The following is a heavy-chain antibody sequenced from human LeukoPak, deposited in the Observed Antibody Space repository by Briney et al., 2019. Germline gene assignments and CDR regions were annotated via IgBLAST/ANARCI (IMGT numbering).Heavy chain of an antibody. CDR1: GFTFSNYW. J-gene: IGHJ4*02. V-gene: IGHV3-7*01. Sequence: GGSLRLPCAASGFTFSNYWMSWVRQAPGKGLEWVANIKQDGSHKYYVDSVKGRFTISRDNAKNSLYLQMNSLRAEDTAVYYCARIGYSSSSFDYWGQGTLVTVSS. D-gene: IGHD6-6*01. CDR2: IKQDGSHK. CDR3: ARIGYSSSSFDY.